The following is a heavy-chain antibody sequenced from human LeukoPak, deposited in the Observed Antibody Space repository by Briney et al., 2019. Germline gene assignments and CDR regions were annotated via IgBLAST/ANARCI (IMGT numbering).Heavy chain of an antibody. J-gene: IGHJ4*02. CDR1: GGSFSGYY. V-gene: IGHV4-34*01. CDR3: ARVPMIRYYFDY. CDR2: INHSGST. Sequence: PSETLSLTCAVYGGSFSGYYWSWIRQPPGKGPEWIGEINHSGSTNYNPSLKSRVTISVDTSKNQFSLKLSSVTAADTAVYYCARVPMIRYYFDYWGQGTLVTVSS. D-gene: IGHD3-22*01.